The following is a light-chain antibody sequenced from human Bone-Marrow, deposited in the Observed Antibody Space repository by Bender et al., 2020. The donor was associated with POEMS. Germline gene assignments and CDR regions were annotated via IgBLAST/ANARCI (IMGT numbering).Light chain of an antibody. CDR2: DVT. Sequence: QSALTQPRSVSGSPGQSITISCTGTSSDVGGYNYVSWYQHHPGKVPKLMIYDVTNRPSGVSNRFSGSKSGNTASLTISGLQAEDEAEYYCSSYASGPVVFGGGTKLTVL. V-gene: IGLV2-14*03. CDR1: SSDVGGYNY. J-gene: IGLJ2*01. CDR3: SSYASGPVV.